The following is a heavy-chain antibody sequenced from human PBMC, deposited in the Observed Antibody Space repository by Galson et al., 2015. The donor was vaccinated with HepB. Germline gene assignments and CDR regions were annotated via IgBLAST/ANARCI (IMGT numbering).Heavy chain of an antibody. V-gene: IGHV4-34*01. J-gene: IGHJ4*02. CDR2: INHSGST. CDR3: ARGFLLLRGVPIDY. D-gene: IGHD3-10*01. CDR1: GGSFSGYY. Sequence: ETLSLTCAVYGGSFSGYYWSWIRQPPGKGLEWIGEINHSGSTNYNPSLKSRVTISVDTSKNQSSLKLSSVTAADTAVYYCARGFLLLRGVPIDYWGQGTLVTVSS.